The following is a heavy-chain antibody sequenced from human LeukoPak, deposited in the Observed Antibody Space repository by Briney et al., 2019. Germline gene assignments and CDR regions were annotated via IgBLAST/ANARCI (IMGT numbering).Heavy chain of an antibody. CDR1: GFTFSGSA. CDR3: TGSYYYGSGSFFDY. V-gene: IGHV3-73*01. J-gene: IGHJ4*02. CDR2: IRSKANSYAT. D-gene: IGHD3-10*01. Sequence: PGGSLRLSCAASGFTFSGSAMHWVRQASGKGLGWVGRIRSKANSYATAYAASVKGRFTISRDDSKNTAYLQMNSLKTEDTAVYYCTGSYYYGSGSFFDYWGQGTLVTVSS.